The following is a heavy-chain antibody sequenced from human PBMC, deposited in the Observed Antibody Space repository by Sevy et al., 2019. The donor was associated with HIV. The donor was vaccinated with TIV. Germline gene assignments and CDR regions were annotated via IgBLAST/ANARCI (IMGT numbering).Heavy chain of an antibody. D-gene: IGHD2-21*02. CDR1: GGTFSSYA. CDR2: IIPIFGTA. V-gene: IGHV1-69*13. CDR3: ARSPCGGDCDYDYFDY. Sequence: ASVKVSCKASGGTFSSYAISWVRQAPGQGLEWMGGIIPIFGTANYAQKFQGRVTITADESTSTAYMELSSLRSEDTAVYYCARSPCGGDCDYDYFDYWGQGTLVTVSS. J-gene: IGHJ4*02.